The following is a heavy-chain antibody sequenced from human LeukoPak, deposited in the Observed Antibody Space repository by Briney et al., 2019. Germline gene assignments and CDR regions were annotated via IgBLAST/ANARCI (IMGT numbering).Heavy chain of an antibody. CDR1: GYTFTSYD. J-gene: IGHJ4*02. Sequence: ASVRVSCKASGYTFTSYDINWVRQATGQGLEWMGWMNPNSGNTGYAQKFQGRVTMTRNTSISTAYMELSSLRSEDTAVYYCAGNYYDSSGYNDYWGQGTLVTVSS. D-gene: IGHD3-22*01. CDR2: MNPNSGNT. CDR3: AGNYYDSSGYNDY. V-gene: IGHV1-8*01.